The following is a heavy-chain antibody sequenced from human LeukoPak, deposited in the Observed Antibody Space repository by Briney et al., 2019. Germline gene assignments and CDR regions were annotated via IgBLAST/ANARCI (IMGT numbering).Heavy chain of an antibody. CDR3: GKYATRETYFGEY. J-gene: IGHJ4*02. CDR2: ISAGATRT. V-gene: IGHV3-23*01. D-gene: IGHD2-8*01. Sequence: PGGSLRLSCAASGFTFRNYAMAWVRQAPGKGLEWVSGISAGATRTYYTNSVRGRFTISRDNSENTLFLQMNSLRAEDTAVYYCGKYATRETYFGEYWGQGTLVAVSS. CDR1: GFTFRNYA.